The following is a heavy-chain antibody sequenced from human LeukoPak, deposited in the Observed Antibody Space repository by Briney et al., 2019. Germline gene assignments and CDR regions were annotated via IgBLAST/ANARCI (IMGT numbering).Heavy chain of an antibody. CDR3: AKDEVVPGYYYTDV. V-gene: IGHV3-30*18. Sequence: GGSLRLSCAASGFTFSSYGMHWVRQAPGKGLEWVAVISYDGSNKYYADSVKGRFTISRDNSKNTLYLQMNSLRAEDTAVYYCAKDEVVPGYYYTDVWGRGTTVTISS. CDR1: GFTFSSYG. J-gene: IGHJ6*03. D-gene: IGHD2-2*01. CDR2: ISYDGSNK.